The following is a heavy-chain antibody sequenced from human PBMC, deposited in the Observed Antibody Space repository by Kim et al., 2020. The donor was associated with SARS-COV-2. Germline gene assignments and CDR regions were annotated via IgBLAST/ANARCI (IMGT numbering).Heavy chain of an antibody. CDR1: GLSFSDSY. CDR3: ARSGNGYNAFGI. CDR2: ISTRGESI. V-gene: IGHV3-11*01. J-gene: IGHJ4*02. D-gene: IGHD5-12*01. Sequence: GGSLRLSCAASGLSFSDSYMNWVRQAPGKGLEWLSFISTRGESIFYADSVAGRFTISRANAKHSLYLQMNYLRDEDTAVYYCARSGNGYNAFGIWGQGAL.